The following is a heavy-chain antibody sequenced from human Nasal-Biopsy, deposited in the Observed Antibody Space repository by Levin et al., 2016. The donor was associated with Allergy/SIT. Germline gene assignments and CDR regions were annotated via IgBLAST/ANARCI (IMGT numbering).Heavy chain of an antibody. CDR3: ARSQFVKIAGIRHYYYMDV. D-gene: IGHD6-13*01. V-gene: IGHV3-33*01. CDR2: VGYDGSEE. CDR1: GFPISSYG. Sequence: GGSLRLSCMTYGFPISSYGMHWVRQAPGKGLEWVAVVGYDGSEENYSDSVKGRFTISRDNSMNTLYLQMDSLRVEDTALYHCARSQFVKIAGIRHYYYMDVWGKGTTVTVSS. J-gene: IGHJ6*03.